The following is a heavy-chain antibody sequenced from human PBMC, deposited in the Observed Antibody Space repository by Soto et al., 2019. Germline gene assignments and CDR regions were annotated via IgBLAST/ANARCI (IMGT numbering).Heavy chain of an antibody. Sequence: QVQLVQSGAEVKKPGSSVKVSCKASGGTFSSYAISWVRQAPGQGLEWMGGIIPIFGTANYAQKFQGRVTITEDESNRSAYMERSCLRSEDTAVDCGAREWGRYGRSYYYYGMDVWCQGTKVTVSS. J-gene: IGHJ6*02. CDR3: AREWGRYGRSYYYYGMDV. V-gene: IGHV1-69*12. D-gene: IGHD1-26*01. CDR2: IIPIFGTA. CDR1: GGTFSSYA.